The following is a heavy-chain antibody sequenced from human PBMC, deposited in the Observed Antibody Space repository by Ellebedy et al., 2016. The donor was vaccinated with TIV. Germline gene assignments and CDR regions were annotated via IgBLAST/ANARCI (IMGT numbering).Heavy chain of an antibody. CDR1: GFTFGSYW. CDR3: AKDDTSGWSTDY. V-gene: IGHV3-7*03. Sequence: GESLKISXAASGFTFGSYWMSWVRQAPGKGLEWVANIKQDGSENYYVDSVKGRFTISRDNARNSLYLQMNSLRAEDTAVYYCAKDDTSGWSTDYWGQGTLVTVSS. CDR2: IKQDGSEN. J-gene: IGHJ4*02. D-gene: IGHD6-19*01.